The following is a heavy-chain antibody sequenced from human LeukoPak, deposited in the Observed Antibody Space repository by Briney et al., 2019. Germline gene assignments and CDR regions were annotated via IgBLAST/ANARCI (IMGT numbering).Heavy chain of an antibody. CDR3: ARRRGYSYGLGITGTMHLDY. V-gene: IGHV5-51*01. Sequence: GEPLKIPCKGSGYTFTTFRFGWVGQLPGKGLEWMRIIYPGVSALRYRTSFQGQAPISAAKPISTAYLQWSSRKASDTAMYYCARRRGYSYGLGITGTMHLDYWGQGTLVTVSS. D-gene: IGHD1-20*01. CDR1: GYTFTTFR. CDR2: IYPGVSAL. J-gene: IGHJ4*02.